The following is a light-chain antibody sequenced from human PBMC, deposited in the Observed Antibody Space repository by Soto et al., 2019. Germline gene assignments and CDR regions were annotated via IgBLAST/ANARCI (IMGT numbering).Light chain of an antibody. CDR1: SSDVGSYNL. Sequence: SALTQPASVSGSPGQSITISCTGTSSDVGSYNLVSWYQQHPGKAPKLMIYEGSKRPSGVSNRFSGSKSGNTASLTISGLQAEDEADYSRCSYAGSSTWVFGGGTKVTVL. CDR2: EGS. V-gene: IGLV2-23*01. CDR3: CSYAGSSTWV. J-gene: IGLJ2*01.